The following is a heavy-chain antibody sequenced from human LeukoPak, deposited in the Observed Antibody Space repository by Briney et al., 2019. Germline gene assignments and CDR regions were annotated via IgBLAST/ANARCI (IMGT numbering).Heavy chain of an antibody. D-gene: IGHD3-22*01. CDR2: ISGSGGST. Sequence: GGSLTLSCAASDFTFMRHTMSWVRQAPGKGLEWVSAISGSGGSTYYADSVKGRFTISRDNSKNTLYLQMNSLRAEDTAVYYCAKARDSSGYSYYFDYWGQGTLVTVSS. CDR1: DFTFMRHT. CDR3: AKARDSSGYSYYFDY. V-gene: IGHV3-23*01. J-gene: IGHJ4*02.